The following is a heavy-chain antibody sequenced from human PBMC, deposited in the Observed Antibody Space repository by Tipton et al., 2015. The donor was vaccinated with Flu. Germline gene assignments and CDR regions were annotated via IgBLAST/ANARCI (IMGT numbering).Heavy chain of an antibody. D-gene: IGHD3-10*01. CDR1: GGSVTSGSYY. CDR2: GSTSGTT. Sequence: TLSLTCTVSGGSVTSGSYYWNWIRQPAGKGLEWIGRGSTSGTTNYNPSLQSRVTISVDTSKNQFSLRLISVTAADTAVYYCATSRPHRYSYGMDVWAQGATVSVSS. V-gene: IGHV4-61*02. J-gene: IGHJ6*02. CDR3: ATSRPHRYSYGMDV.